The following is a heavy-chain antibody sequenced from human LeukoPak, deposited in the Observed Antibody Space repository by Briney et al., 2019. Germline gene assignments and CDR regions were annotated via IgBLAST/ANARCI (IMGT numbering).Heavy chain of an antibody. CDR3: ARGVDYDFWSGYYDHYYFDY. D-gene: IGHD3-3*01. V-gene: IGHV4-39*07. CDR2: IYYSGST. J-gene: IGHJ4*02. CDR1: GGSISSSSYY. Sequence: PSETLSLTCTVSGGSISSSSYYWGWIRQPPGKGLEWIGSIYYSGSTYYNPSLKSRVTISVDTSKNQFSLKLSSVTAADTAVYYCARGVDYDFWSGYYDHYYFDYWGQGTLVTVSS.